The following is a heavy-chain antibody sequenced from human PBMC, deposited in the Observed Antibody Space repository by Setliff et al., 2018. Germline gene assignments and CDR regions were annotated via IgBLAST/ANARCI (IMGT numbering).Heavy chain of an antibody. V-gene: IGHV1-8*02. J-gene: IGHJ6*02. D-gene: IGHD5-18*01. CDR2: MNPNSGNT. Sequence: ASVKVSCKASGYTFTSYDINWVRQATGQGLEWMGWMNPNSGNTGYAQKLQGRVTMTTDTSTSTAYMELRSLRSDDTAVYYCARLQRVDTAMANTLFYYYYGMDVWGQGTTVTVSS. CDR3: ARLQRVDTAMANTLFYYYYGMDV. CDR1: GYTFTSYD.